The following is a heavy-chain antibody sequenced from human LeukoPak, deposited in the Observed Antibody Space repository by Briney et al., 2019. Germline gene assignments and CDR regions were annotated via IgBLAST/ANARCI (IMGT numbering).Heavy chain of an antibody. J-gene: IGHJ4*02. D-gene: IGHD3-10*01. Sequence: GGSLRLSCAASGFTFSNAWMIWVRQAPGKGLEWVGRIRSRSGTTDNASPVKGRFTISRDDSANTVYLHMNSLQTEDTAVYYCAADLPGFGSGEMDFWGQGTLVTVSS. CDR3: AADLPGFGSGEMDF. CDR2: IRSRSGTT. V-gene: IGHV3-15*01. CDR1: GFTFSNAW.